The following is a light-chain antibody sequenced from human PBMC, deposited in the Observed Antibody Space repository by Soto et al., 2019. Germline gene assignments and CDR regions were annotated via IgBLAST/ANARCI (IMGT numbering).Light chain of an antibody. V-gene: IGKV3-15*01. CDR3: AQGHYWPLT. CDR2: SSS. Sequence: EIVMTQSPATLSVSPGERATLSCRASQSISTELAWYQQKPGQPPRLLIYSSSTKATGVPARFTGSGSGSEFTLTISGLQSEDFAVYYCAQGHYWPLTFGQGTRLEI. J-gene: IGKJ2*01. CDR1: QSISTE.